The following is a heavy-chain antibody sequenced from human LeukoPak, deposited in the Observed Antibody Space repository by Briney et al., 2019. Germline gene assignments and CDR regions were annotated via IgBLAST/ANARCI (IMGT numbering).Heavy chain of an antibody. CDR3: ARASTTFDD. CDR2: VSDGGRT. CDR1: GGSITSYY. D-gene: IGHD1-14*01. V-gene: IGHV4-59*01. Sequence: PSETLSLTCSVSGGSITSYYWGWIRQPPGKELEWIGHVSDGGRTNYSPSLRSRVSISVDTSKNQFSLKLNSVTAADTAVYFCARASTTFDDWGQGTLVTVSS. J-gene: IGHJ4*02.